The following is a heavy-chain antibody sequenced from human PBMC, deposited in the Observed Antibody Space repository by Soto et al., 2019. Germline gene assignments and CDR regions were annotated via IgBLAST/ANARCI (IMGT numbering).Heavy chain of an antibody. CDR1: GGSISSYY. J-gene: IGHJ3*02. Sequence: QVQLQESGPGLVKPSETLSLTCTVSGGSISSYYWSWIRQPPGRGLEWIGYTYDSGNANYNPSLKSRVPISVDTSKNPFSLKLSSVTAADTAVYYCARHRSIFRAPAFDIWGQGTMVTVAS. D-gene: IGHD2-21*01. V-gene: IGHV4-59*08. CDR3: ARHRSIFRAPAFDI. CDR2: TYDSGNA.